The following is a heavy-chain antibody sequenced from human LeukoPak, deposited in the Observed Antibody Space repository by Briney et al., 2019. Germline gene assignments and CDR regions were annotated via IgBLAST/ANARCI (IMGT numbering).Heavy chain of an antibody. CDR3: AMSRVGRLSQLDY. CDR2: ISGSSSYT. J-gene: IGHJ4*02. D-gene: IGHD3-10*01. V-gene: IGHV3-11*06. CDR1: GFSFSDYY. Sequence: PGGSLRLSCAASGFSFSDYYMIWIRQAPGKGLEWVSYISGSSSYTNYAYSVKGRFSISRDNAKNSLYLQMNSLRAEDTAVYYCAMSRVGRLSQLDYWGQGTLVAVSS.